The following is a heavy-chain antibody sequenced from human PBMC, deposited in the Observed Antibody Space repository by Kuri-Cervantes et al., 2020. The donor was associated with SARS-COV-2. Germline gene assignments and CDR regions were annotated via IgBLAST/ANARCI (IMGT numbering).Heavy chain of an antibody. D-gene: IGHD3-3*01. Sequence: SVKVSCKPSGGTLSTYAITWVRQAPGQGLEWIGGIIPFVTSPYYAQKFQGRVTIATDASTGTAYMELSSLRSDDTAVYYCARGDFWSRPFDYWGQGTLVTVSS. CDR2: IIPFVTSP. CDR1: GGTLSTYA. V-gene: IGHV1-69*05. J-gene: IGHJ4*02. CDR3: ARGDFWSRPFDY.